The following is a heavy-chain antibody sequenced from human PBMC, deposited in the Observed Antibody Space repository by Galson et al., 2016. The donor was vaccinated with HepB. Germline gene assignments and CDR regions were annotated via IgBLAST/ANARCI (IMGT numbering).Heavy chain of an antibody. CDR3: ARGVGTGTYSSSWFAY. V-gene: IGHV4-59*12. CDR2: MYYSGGT. D-gene: IGHD6-13*01. Sequence: SETLSLTCTVSGASISSYYWSWIRQPPGKGLEWIGYMYYSGGTNYSPSLTSRVTISVDTSKNQFSLKLSSVTAADSAVYYCARGVGTGTYSSSWFAYWGQGTLVTVSS. CDR1: GASISSYY. J-gene: IGHJ5*01.